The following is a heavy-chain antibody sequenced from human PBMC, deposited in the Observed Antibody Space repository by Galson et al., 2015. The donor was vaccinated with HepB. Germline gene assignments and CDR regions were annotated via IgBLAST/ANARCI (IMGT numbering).Heavy chain of an antibody. CDR1: GFTVSNYG. Sequence: SLRLSCAASGFTVSNYGMHWVRQAPGEGLVWVSRLGADGSTMYMDSVRGRFTVSRDNAKNTLYLQMDSLRADDTAIYYCARAGGYNAYDLWGQGTKVTVSS. CDR3: ARAGGYNAYDL. D-gene: IGHD5-12*01. J-gene: IGHJ3*01. V-gene: IGHV3-74*03. CDR2: LGADGST.